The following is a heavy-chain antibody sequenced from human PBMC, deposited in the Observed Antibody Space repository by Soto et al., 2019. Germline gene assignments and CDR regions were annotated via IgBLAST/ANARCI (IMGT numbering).Heavy chain of an antibody. CDR3: ARAAMILDPRPWVNWFDP. CDR1: GGSISSGDYY. V-gene: IGHV4-30-4*01. Sequence: QVQLQESGPGLVKPSQTLSLTCTVSGGSISSGDYYWSWIRQPPGKGLEWIGYIYYSGSTYYNPSLKSRVTISVDTPKNQFSLKLSSVTAADTAVYYCARAAMILDPRPWVNWFDPWGQGTLVTVSS. D-gene: IGHD3-22*01. CDR2: IYYSGST. J-gene: IGHJ5*02.